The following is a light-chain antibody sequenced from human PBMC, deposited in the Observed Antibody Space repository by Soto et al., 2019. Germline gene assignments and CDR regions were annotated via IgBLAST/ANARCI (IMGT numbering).Light chain of an antibody. Sequence: EIVLTQSPGTLSLSPGERAALSCRASQSVSSSYLAWYQQKPGQAPRLLIYGASSRTTGIPDRFSGSGSETDFTLTSSRLEPEDFAVYYCHQYGSSPTFGQGTKVEVK. CDR3: HQYGSSPT. V-gene: IGKV3-20*01. J-gene: IGKJ1*01. CDR1: QSVSSSY. CDR2: GAS.